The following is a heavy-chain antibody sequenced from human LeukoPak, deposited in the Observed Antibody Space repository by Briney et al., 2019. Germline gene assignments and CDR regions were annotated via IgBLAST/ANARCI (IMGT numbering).Heavy chain of an antibody. CDR2: MNPNSGNT. Sequence: ASVKVSCKASGYTFTSYDINWVRQATGQGLEWMGWMNPNSGNTGYTQKFQGRVTMTTDTSTSTAYMELRSLRSDDTAVYYCARDCDYSSGWYSYYYYMDVWGKGTTVTVSS. D-gene: IGHD6-19*01. CDR3: ARDCDYSSGWYSYYYYMDV. V-gene: IGHV1-8*01. CDR1: GYTFTSYD. J-gene: IGHJ6*03.